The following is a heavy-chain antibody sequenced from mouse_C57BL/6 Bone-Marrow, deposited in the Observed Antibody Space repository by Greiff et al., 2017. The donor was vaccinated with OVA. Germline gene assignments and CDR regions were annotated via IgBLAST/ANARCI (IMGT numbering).Heavy chain of an antibody. D-gene: IGHD1-1*01. CDR2: ISSGSSTI. Sequence: EVPLVESGGGLVKPGGSLKLSCAASGFTFSDYGMHWVRQAPEKGLEWVAYISSGSSTIYYADTVKGRFTITRDHAKNTLFLHMTSLRSEDTAMYYCASDVTVVATFDYWGQGTTLTVSS. CDR3: ASDVTVVATFDY. J-gene: IGHJ2*01. CDR1: GFTFSDYG. V-gene: IGHV5-17*01.